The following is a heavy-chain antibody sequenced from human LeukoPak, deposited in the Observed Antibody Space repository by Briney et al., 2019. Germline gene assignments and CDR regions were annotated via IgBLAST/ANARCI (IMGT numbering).Heavy chain of an antibody. Sequence: ASVKVSCKASGYTFTSYGISWVRRAPGQGLEWMGWISAYNGNTNYAQKLQGRVTMTTDTSTSTAYMELRSLRSDDTAVYYCARDGDSSGWYTGSYFDYWGQGTLVTVSS. V-gene: IGHV1-18*01. CDR2: ISAYNGNT. D-gene: IGHD6-19*01. J-gene: IGHJ4*02. CDR3: ARDGDSSGWYTGSYFDY. CDR1: GYTFTSYG.